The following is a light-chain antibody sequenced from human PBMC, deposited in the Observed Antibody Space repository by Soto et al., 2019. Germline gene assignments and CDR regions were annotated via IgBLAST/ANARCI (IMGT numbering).Light chain of an antibody. J-gene: IGKJ1*01. CDR1: QSISSW. CDR3: QQYRT. Sequence: DIKTTQSSSTLCASVGDRDTITCRASQSISSWLAWYQQKQGKAPKLLIYKASSLESGVPSRFSGSGSGTELTLTISSLQPDDFATYYCQQYRTLGNGHTVDLK. CDR2: KAS. V-gene: IGKV1-5*03.